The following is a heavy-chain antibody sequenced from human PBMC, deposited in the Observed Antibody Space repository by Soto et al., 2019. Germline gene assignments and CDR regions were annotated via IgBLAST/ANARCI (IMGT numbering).Heavy chain of an antibody. J-gene: IGHJ4*02. Sequence: SETPSLTCTVSGDSVTNYFWSWMRQPPGKGLEWIGHMYHGGRTNYSPSLKSRVTMSLDSSKNQFSLNLSSVTAADTAVYFCARDPGYCTNGVCPIFDFWGQGVLVTVSS. V-gene: IGHV4-59*02. CDR1: GDSVTNYF. CDR2: MYHGGRT. D-gene: IGHD2-8*01. CDR3: ARDPGYCTNGVCPIFDF.